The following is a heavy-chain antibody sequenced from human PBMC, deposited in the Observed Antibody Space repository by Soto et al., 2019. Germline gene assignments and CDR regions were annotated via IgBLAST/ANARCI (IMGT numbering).Heavy chain of an antibody. D-gene: IGHD3-16*01. J-gene: IGHJ4*02. CDR2: TRNKANGNST. V-gene: IGHV3-72*01. CDR1: GFTFSDHY. CDR3: VRATPYVGFDS. Sequence: PGGSLRLSCAVSGFTFSDHYMDWIRQIPGSGLEWIVRTRNKANGNSTEYAASVRGRFTVSRDDSRSSLNLQMDSLRVEDTAVYYCVRATPYVGFDSWGQGALVTVSS.